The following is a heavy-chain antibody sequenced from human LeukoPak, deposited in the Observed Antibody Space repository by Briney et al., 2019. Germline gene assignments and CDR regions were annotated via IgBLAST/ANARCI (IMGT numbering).Heavy chain of an antibody. CDR1: GFTVSSNY. D-gene: IGHD6-19*01. J-gene: IGHJ4*02. Sequence: GGSLRLSCAASGFTVSSNYMSWVRRAPGKGLEWVSVIYSGGSTYYADSVKGRFTISRDNSKNTLYLQMNSLRAEDTAVYYCARDVAGTASFDYWGQGTLVTVSS. CDR2: IYSGGST. V-gene: IGHV3-53*01. CDR3: ARDVAGTASFDY.